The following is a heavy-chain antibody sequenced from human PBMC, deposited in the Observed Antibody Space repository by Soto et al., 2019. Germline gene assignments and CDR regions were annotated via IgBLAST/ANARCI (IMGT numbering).Heavy chain of an antibody. D-gene: IGHD4-17*01. CDR3: ARSPAYGDYANLDT. CDR2: IHSTRSP. J-gene: IGHJ5*02. Sequence: PSETLSLTCTVSGDSVSKYYWNWIHQPAGKGLEWIGRIHSTRSPNYNPSLKSRVTMSVDTSKNQFSLKLNLTSVTAADTAVYYCARSPAYGDYANLDTWGQGTLVTVSS. V-gene: IGHV4-4*07. CDR1: GDSVSKYY.